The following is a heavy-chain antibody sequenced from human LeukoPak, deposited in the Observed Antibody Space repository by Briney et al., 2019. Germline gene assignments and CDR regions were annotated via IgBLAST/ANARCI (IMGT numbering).Heavy chain of an antibody. J-gene: IGHJ4*02. CDR2: IYYSGST. CDR3: ARIASGWYYFDY. V-gene: IGHV4-39*01. D-gene: IGHD6-19*01. Sequence: PSETLSLTCTVSGGSISSYYWGWIRQPPGKGLEWIGSIYYSGSTYYNPSLKSRVTISVDTSKNQFSLKLSSVTAADTAVYYCARIASGWYYFDYWGQGTLVTVSS. CDR1: GGSISSYY.